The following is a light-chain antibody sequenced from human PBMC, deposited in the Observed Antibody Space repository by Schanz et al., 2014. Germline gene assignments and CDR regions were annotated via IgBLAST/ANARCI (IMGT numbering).Light chain of an antibody. Sequence: QFALTQPASVSGSSGQSITISCTGTSSDVGDYNYVSWYQQVPGKAPKLIIYDVSNRPSGVPDRFSASKSGDTASLTISGLQAEDEADYYCSSYAGSIYVFGTGTKLTVL. CDR1: SSDVGDYNY. J-gene: IGLJ1*01. CDR2: DVS. V-gene: IGLV2-14*01. CDR3: SSYAGSIYV.